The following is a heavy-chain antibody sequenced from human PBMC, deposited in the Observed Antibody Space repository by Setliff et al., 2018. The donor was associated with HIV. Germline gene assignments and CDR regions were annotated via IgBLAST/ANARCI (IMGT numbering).Heavy chain of an antibody. CDR3: AKSGLGVVALGINNWFDP. CDR2: IRSDNSNT. D-gene: IGHD1-26*01. CDR1: GFTFSDYS. Sequence: PGGSLRLSCAASGFTFSDYSMSWVRQAPGKGLEWISYIRSDNSNTYYADSVKGRFTISRDKSKNTLYLQMNSLRAEDTAVYFCAKSGLGVVALGINNWFDPWGQGTLVTVSS. V-gene: IGHV3-21*05. J-gene: IGHJ5*02.